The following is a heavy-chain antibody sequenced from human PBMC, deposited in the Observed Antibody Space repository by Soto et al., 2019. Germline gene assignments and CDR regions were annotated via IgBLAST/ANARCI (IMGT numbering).Heavy chain of an antibody. Sequence: GESLKISCQGSGYNFASYWISWVRQMPGKGLEWMGRIDPIDSYTNYSPSFQGHVTIPADKSISTAYLQWSSLKASDTAMYYFARRYCCSASCPRNYYGMDVWGQGTTVTVSS. CDR3: ARRYCCSASCPRNYYGMDV. CDR2: IDPIDSYT. CDR1: GYNFASYW. V-gene: IGHV5-10-1*01. J-gene: IGHJ6*02. D-gene: IGHD2-2*01.